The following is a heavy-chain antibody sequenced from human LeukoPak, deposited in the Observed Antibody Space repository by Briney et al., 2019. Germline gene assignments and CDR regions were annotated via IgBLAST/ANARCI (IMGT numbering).Heavy chain of an antibody. CDR2: IWYDGSNK. D-gene: IGHD3-22*01. CDR1: GFTFSSYG. V-gene: IGHV3-33*01. J-gene: IGHJ4*02. CDR3: ASALYDSIGAMIFDY. Sequence: PGRSLRLSCAASGFTFSSYGMHWVRQAPGKGLEWVAVIWYDGSNKYYADSVKGRFTISRDNSKNTLYLQMNSLRAEDTAVYYFASALYDSIGAMIFDYWGQGPLVTVSS.